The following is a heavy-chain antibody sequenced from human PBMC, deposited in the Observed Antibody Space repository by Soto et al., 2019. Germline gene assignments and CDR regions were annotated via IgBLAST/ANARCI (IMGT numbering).Heavy chain of an antibody. Sequence: QVQLVQSGAEVKKPGSSVNVSCKASGGTFSSDSFSWVRQAPGQGLEWMGGIIPMFDTPIYAQKFQDRVTITADESTSTAYMQLSSLRSGDTAVYYCARSGGRDRDFNYWGQGSLVTVSS. CDR3: ARSGGRDRDFNY. J-gene: IGHJ4*02. V-gene: IGHV1-69*01. D-gene: IGHD2-15*01. CDR1: GGTFSSDS. CDR2: IIPMFDTP.